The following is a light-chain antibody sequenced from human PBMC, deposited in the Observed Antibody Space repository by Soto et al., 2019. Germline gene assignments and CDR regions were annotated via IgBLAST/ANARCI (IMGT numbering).Light chain of an antibody. V-gene: IGLV2-8*01. CDR1: SSDVGGYNY. CDR2: EVS. J-gene: IGLJ2*01. CDR3: SSSAGSNNGSVV. Sequence: QSALTQPPSASGSPGQSVTISCTGTSSDVGGYNYVSWYQQHPGKAPKLMIYEVSKRPSGVPDRFSGSKSGNTASLTVSGLQAEDEADYSCSSSAGSNNGSVVFGGGTKLTVL.